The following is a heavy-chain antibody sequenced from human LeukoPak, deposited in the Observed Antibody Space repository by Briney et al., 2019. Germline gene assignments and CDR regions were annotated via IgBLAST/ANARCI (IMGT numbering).Heavy chain of an antibody. D-gene: IGHD1-26*01. J-gene: IGHJ4*02. CDR2: ISSTGSDI. V-gene: IGHV3-48*03. Sequence: GGSLRLSCAGSGFIFSNYEMNWVRHAPGKGLEWVSYISSTGSDIYYADSVKGRFTITRDNAENSLYLQMNSLRAEDTAVYYCARDLPTGTYRAYFDNWGQGTLVTVSS. CDR3: ARDLPTGTYRAYFDN. CDR1: GFIFSNYE.